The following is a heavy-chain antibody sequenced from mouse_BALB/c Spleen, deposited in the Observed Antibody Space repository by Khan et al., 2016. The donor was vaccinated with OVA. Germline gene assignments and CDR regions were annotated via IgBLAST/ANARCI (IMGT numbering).Heavy chain of an antibody. J-gene: IGHJ4*01. CDR3: ARSYYGNCYAMDY. CDR1: GYTFTDYA. D-gene: IGHD2-10*01. V-gene: IGHV1S137*01. CDR2: ISTYPGNT. Sequence: QVQLKQSGPELVRPGVSVKISCKGSGYTFTDYAMHWVKQSHAKSLEWMGVISTYPGNTNYNQKFKGKATMTVDKSSSTAYMELARLTSEDSAIYYCARSYYGNCYAMDYWGQGTSVTVSA.